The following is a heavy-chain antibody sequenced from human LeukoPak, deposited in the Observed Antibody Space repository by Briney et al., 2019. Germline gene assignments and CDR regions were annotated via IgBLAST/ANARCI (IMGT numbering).Heavy chain of an antibody. CDR2: INHSGST. CDR3: ARRESGYYYGDFDY. D-gene: IGHD3-22*01. Sequence: NPSETLSLTCAVYGGSFSGYYWSWIRQPPGKGLEWIGEINHSGSTNYNPSLKSRVTISVDTSKNQFSLKLSSVTAADTAVYYCARRESGYYYGDFDYWGQGTLVTVSS. V-gene: IGHV4-34*01. J-gene: IGHJ4*02. CDR1: GGSFSGYY.